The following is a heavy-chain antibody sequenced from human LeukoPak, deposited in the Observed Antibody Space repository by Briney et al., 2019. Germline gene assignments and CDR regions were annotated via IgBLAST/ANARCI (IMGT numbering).Heavy chain of an antibody. V-gene: IGHV1-2*02. D-gene: IGHD6-6*01. CDR2: INPNSGGT. Sequence: ASVKVSCKASGYTFTGYYMHWVRQAPGQGLEWMGWINPNSGGTNYAQKFQGRVTMTRDTSISTAYMELSRLRSDDTAVYYCARELSSIAARRTKVSYYYYMDVWGKGTTVTVSS. CDR3: ARELSSIAARRTKVSYYYYMDV. CDR1: GYTFTGYY. J-gene: IGHJ6*03.